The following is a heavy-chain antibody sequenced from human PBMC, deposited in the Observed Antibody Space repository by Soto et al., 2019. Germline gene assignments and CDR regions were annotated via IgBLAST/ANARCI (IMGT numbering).Heavy chain of an antibody. CDR1: GFNFNSYT. V-gene: IGHV3-21*01. CDR3: ARDCSGGSCYPGMDV. CDR2: ISSSGYI. J-gene: IGHJ6*02. D-gene: IGHD2-15*01. Sequence: EVQLVESGGGLVKPGGSLRLSCAASGFNFNSYTINWVRQAPGQRLEWLSSISSSGYIFSTDSVRGRFTISRDNAKNSVYLQINSLRAADTAVYFCARDCSGGSCYPGMDVWGQGTTVTVSS.